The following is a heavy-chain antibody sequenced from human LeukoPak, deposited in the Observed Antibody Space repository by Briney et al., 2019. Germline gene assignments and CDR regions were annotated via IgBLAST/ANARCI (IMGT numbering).Heavy chain of an antibody. Sequence: GGSLRLSCAASGFTFGSYSMNWVRQAPGKGLEWVSSISSSSSYIYYADSVKGRFTISRDNAKNSLYLQMNSLRAEDTAVYYCAEGSLGFDYWGQGTLITVSS. J-gene: IGHJ4*02. D-gene: IGHD7-27*01. V-gene: IGHV3-21*01. CDR1: GFTFGSYS. CDR2: ISSSSSYI. CDR3: AEGSLGFDY.